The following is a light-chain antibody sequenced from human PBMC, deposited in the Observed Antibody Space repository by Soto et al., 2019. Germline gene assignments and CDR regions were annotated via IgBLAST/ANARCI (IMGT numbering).Light chain of an antibody. V-gene: IGKV3-15*01. CDR3: QQYHNWPPLT. CDR2: GAS. Sequence: ETVMTQSPATLSVSPGERATLSCRASQTVSSNLAWYQQKPGQAPRLLIYGASTRATGIPARFSGSGSGTEFTLTISSLQSEDFAVYYCQQYHNWPPLTFGGGTKVEIK. CDR1: QTVSSN. J-gene: IGKJ4*01.